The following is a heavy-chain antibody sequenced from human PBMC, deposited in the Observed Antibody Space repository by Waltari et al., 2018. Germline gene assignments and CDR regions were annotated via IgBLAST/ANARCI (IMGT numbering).Heavy chain of an antibody. V-gene: IGHV4-34*01. D-gene: IGHD1-26*01. J-gene: IGHJ6*02. CDR3: AGGTIGSGSYYDGGMDV. CDR2: INYSGDA. CDR1: GGSFNTYS. Sequence: QVQLQQWGAGLLKPSETLSLTCDVYGGSFNTYSWAWIRQPPGKGLEWIGEINYSGDANCNPALRSRVTSSVDTSKDRFSLKLNSVTAADTAVYYCAGGTIGSGSYYDGGMDVWGQGTTVTVSS.